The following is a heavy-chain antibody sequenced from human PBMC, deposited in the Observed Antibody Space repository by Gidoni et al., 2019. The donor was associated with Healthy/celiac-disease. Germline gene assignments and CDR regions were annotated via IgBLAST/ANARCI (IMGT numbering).Heavy chain of an antibody. Sequence: EVQLLESGGGLVQPGGALRRAWAASGFTFSSYAMSWVRQAPGKGLEWVSAISGSGGSKYYADSVKGRFTISRDNSKNTLYLQMNSLRAEDTAVYYCAKEASIVGAMPTDYWGQGTLVTVSS. CDR3: AKEASIVGAMPTDY. J-gene: IGHJ4*02. CDR2: ISGSGGSK. D-gene: IGHD1-26*01. CDR1: GFTFSSYA. V-gene: IGHV3-23*01.